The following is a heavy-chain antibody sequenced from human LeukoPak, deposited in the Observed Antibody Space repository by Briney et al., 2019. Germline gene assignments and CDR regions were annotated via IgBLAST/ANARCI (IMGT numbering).Heavy chain of an antibody. CDR3: ARPRIAAAGAFDAFDI. Sequence: ASVKVSCKASGYTFTSYDINWVRQATGQGLEWMGWMNPNSGNTGYAQKFQGRVTMTRNTSISTAYMELSSLRSEDTAVYYCARPRIAAAGAFDAFDIWGQGTMVTVSS. J-gene: IGHJ3*02. V-gene: IGHV1-8*01. CDR2: MNPNSGNT. D-gene: IGHD6-13*01. CDR1: GYTFTSYD.